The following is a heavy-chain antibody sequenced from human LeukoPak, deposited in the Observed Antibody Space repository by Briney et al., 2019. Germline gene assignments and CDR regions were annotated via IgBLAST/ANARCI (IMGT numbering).Heavy chain of an antibody. CDR1: GFTFSSYA. Sequence: EGSLRLSCAASGFTFSSYAMHWVRQAPGKGLEGVAVISYDGSNKYYADSVKGRFTISRDNSKNTLYLQMNSLRAEDTAVYYCASGYCSSTSCYPYYYGMDVWGKGTTVTVSS. J-gene: IGHJ6*04. CDR2: ISYDGSNK. D-gene: IGHD2-2*03. V-gene: IGHV3-30*04. CDR3: ASGYCSSTSCYPYYYGMDV.